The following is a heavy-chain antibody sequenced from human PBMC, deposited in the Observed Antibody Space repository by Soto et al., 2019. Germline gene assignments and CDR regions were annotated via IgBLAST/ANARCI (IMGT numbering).Heavy chain of an antibody. J-gene: IGHJ4*02. V-gene: IGHV3-15*01. Sequence: GGSLRLSCAASGFTFSNAWMSWVRQAPGKGLEWVGRIKSKTDGGTTDYAAPVKGRFTISRDDSKNTLYLQMNSLKTEDTAVYYCTTGRVVVAATQSHYWGQGTLVTVSS. CDR3: TTGRVVVAATQSHY. CDR1: GFTFSNAW. CDR2: IKSKTDGGTT. D-gene: IGHD2-15*01.